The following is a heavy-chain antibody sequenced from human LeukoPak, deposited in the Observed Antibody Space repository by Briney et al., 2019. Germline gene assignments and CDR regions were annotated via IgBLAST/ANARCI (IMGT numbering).Heavy chain of an antibody. CDR3: TTGGRSGVAFES. D-gene: IGHD2-15*01. CDR1: GFIASSNY. V-gene: IGHV3-53*01. Sequence: AGSLRLSCTASGFIASSNYMSWVRQAPGKGLEWVSLIYSGGSTYYADSMMGRSTISRDKSNNTLYLQMNSLRAEDTAVYYCTTGGRSGVAFESWGQGTLVTVSS. CDR2: IYSGGST. J-gene: IGHJ4*02.